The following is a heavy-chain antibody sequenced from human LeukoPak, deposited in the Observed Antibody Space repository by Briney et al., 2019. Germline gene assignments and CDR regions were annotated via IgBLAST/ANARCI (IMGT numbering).Heavy chain of an antibody. Sequence: GGSLRLSCAASGFTFSSYAMSWVHQAPGKGLEWVSAISGSGGSTYYADSVKGRFTISRDNSKNTLYLQMNSLRAEDTAVYYCAKSGAILLWFGELETGSYYFDYWGQGTLVTVSS. CDR1: GFTFSSYA. J-gene: IGHJ4*02. CDR3: AKSGAILLWFGELETGSYYFDY. V-gene: IGHV3-23*01. CDR2: ISGSGGST. D-gene: IGHD3-10*01.